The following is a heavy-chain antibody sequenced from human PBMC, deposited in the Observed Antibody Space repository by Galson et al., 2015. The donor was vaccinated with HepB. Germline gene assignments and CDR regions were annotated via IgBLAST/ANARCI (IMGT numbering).Heavy chain of an antibody. CDR2: ITYDGREK. D-gene: IGHD3-22*01. Sequence: SLRLSCAASGFTFSSYGMHWVRQAPGQGLGWVAAITYDGREKYYADSVKGRFTISRDNAKNSLYLQMNSLRAEDTAVYYCARGNYYDSSGYYWYFDLWGRGTLDTVSS. J-gene: IGHJ2*01. V-gene: IGHV3-30*03. CDR1: GFTFSSYG. CDR3: ARGNYYDSSGYYWYFDL.